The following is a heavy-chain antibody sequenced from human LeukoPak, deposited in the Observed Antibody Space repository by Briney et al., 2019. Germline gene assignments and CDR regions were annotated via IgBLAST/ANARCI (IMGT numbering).Heavy chain of an antibody. D-gene: IGHD3-22*01. V-gene: IGHV3-11*01. J-gene: IGHJ4*02. CDR1: GFTFSDYY. Sequence: PGGPLRLSCAASGFTFSDYYMSWIRQAPGKGLEWVSYISSSGSTIYYADSVKGRFTISRDNAKNSLYLQMNSLRAEDTAVYYCAREPSSIIYDSSGYDYWGQGTLVTVSS. CDR3: AREPSSIIYDSSGYDY. CDR2: ISSSGSTI.